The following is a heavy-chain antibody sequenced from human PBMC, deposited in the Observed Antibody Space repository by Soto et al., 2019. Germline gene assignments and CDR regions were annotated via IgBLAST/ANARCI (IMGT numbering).Heavy chain of an antibody. Sequence: SLRLSCAASGFIFNNYAMTWVRQAPGKGLEWVSTVTASGGGTFYANSVKGRFTISRDNSRNTLHLQMSSLRVEDTALYYCAKALVPALTAKFGYWGQGTLVTVSS. CDR3: AKALVPALTAKFGY. D-gene: IGHD5-18*01. CDR2: VTASGGGT. CDR1: GFIFNNYA. J-gene: IGHJ4*02. V-gene: IGHV3-23*01.